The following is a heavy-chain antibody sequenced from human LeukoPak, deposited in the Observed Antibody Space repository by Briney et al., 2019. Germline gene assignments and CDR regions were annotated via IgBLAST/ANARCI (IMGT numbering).Heavy chain of an antibody. CDR3: ASGREALDY. CDR2: IYTSGST. D-gene: IGHD1-26*01. V-gene: IGHV4-4*07. Sequence: SETLSLTCTVSGGSISSYYWSWIRQPAGKGLEWIGRIYTSGSTNYNPSLKSRVTMSVDTSKNQFSLKLNSVNAGDTVVYYCASGREALDYWGQGTLVTVSS. J-gene: IGHJ4*02. CDR1: GGSISSYY.